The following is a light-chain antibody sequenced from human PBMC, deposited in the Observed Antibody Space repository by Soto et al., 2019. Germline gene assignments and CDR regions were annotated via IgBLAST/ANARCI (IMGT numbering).Light chain of an antibody. J-gene: IGKJ1*01. Sequence: DIQMTQSPSTLSASVGDRVTITCRASQSISNRLAWYQQKPGKAPKVLIYDASSLESGVPSRFSGSGSGTEFILTITSLQPDDCATYCCQHYGGMWTFGQGTKVEIK. CDR1: QSISNR. CDR2: DAS. CDR3: QHYGGMWT. V-gene: IGKV1-5*01.